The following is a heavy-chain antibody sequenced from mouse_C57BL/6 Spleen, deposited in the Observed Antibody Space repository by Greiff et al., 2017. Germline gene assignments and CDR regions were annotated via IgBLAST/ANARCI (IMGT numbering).Heavy chain of an antibody. J-gene: IGHJ3*01. CDR3: ARSRYDYDPWFAY. Sequence: VQLQQSGPVLVKPGASVKMSCKASGYTFTDYYMNWVKQSHGKSLEWIGVINPYNGGTSYNQKFKGKATLTVDKSSSTAYMELNSLTSEDSAVYYCARSRYDYDPWFAYWGQGTLVTVSA. D-gene: IGHD2-4*01. V-gene: IGHV1-19*01. CDR2: INPYNGGT. CDR1: GYTFTDYY.